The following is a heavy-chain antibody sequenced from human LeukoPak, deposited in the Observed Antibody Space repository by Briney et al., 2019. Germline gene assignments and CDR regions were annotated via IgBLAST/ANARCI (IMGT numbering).Heavy chain of an antibody. CDR1: GYTFTGYY. J-gene: IGHJ5*02. Sequence: ASVKVSCKASGYTFTGYYMHWVRQAPGQGLEWMGWINPNSGGTNYAQKFQGRVTMTRDTSISSAYMELSRLRSDDTAVYYCARDPGGVDTAMVTWGQGTLVTVSS. V-gene: IGHV1-2*02. CDR2: INPNSGGT. CDR3: ARDPGGVDTAMVT. D-gene: IGHD5-18*01.